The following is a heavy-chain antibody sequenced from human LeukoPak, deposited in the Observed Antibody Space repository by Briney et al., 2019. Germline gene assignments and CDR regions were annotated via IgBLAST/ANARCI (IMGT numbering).Heavy chain of an antibody. J-gene: IGHJ4*01. V-gene: IGHV3-49*04. CDR3: AGLYYFDASALGY. CDR1: GFTFGYYA. Sequence: PGRSLRLSFTASGFTFGYYAMSWVRQAPGKGRECVGFIRSKAYCWTTEYAASVKGSFTISRDDSKSIAYLQVKSLKTKDTSVYYCAGLYYFDASALGYWRQGTLVTVSS. CDR2: IRSKAYCWTT. D-gene: IGHD3-22*01.